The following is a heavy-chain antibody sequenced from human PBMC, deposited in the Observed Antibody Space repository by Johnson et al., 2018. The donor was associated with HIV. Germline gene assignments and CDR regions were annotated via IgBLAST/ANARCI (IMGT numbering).Heavy chain of an antibody. CDR3: ARADSSSSPWMGLDI. CDR1: GFTVSSNY. J-gene: IGHJ3*02. V-gene: IGHV3-53*01. D-gene: IGHD6-13*01. Sequence: VQLVESGGGLIQPGGSLRLSCAASGFTVSSNYMSWVRQAPGKGLEWVSVIYSGGSTYYADSVKGRFTISRDNSKNTLYRQMNSRRAEDTAVYYCARADSSSSPWMGLDIWGQGTMVTVSS. CDR2: IYSGGST.